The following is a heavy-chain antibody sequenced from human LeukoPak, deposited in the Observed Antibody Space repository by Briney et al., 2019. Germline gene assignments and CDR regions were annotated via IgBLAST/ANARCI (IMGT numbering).Heavy chain of an antibody. Sequence: GGSLRLSCAASGFTFSTSAMSWVRQTPGRGLEWVLVIYSGGSTYYADSVKGRFTISRDNSKNTLYLQMNSLRAEDTAVYYCARDRYSSSWFRYWGQGTLVTVSS. J-gene: IGHJ4*02. CDR1: GFTFSTSA. CDR3: ARDRYSSSWFRY. CDR2: IYSGGST. D-gene: IGHD6-13*01. V-gene: IGHV3-66*01.